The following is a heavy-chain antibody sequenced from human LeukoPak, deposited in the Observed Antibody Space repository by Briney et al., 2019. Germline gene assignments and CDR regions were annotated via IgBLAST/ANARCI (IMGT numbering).Heavy chain of an antibody. Sequence: GRSLRLSCAASGFTFSSHAMHWVRQAPGKGLEWVAVISYDGSNKNYADSVKGRFTISRDNSKNTLYLQMNSLRAEDTAVYYCARDQYDILTGYPKVYGMDVWGQGTTVTVSS. J-gene: IGHJ6*02. CDR3: ARDQYDILTGYPKVYGMDV. CDR1: GFTFSSHA. CDR2: ISYDGSNK. V-gene: IGHV3-30-3*01. D-gene: IGHD3-9*01.